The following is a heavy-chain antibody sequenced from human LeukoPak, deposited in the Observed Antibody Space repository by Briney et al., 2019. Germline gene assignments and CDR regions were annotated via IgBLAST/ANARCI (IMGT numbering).Heavy chain of an antibody. V-gene: IGHV1-18*01. Sequence: TSVKVSCKASGYTFTSYGISWVRQAPGQGLECMGWINAYNGNTNYAQKLQGRVTMTTDTSTSTAYMELRSLRSDDTAVYYCSRGDMITPTLDYWGQGTLVTVSS. D-gene: IGHD3-16*01. CDR3: SRGDMITPTLDY. J-gene: IGHJ4*02. CDR1: GYTFTSYG. CDR2: INAYNGNT.